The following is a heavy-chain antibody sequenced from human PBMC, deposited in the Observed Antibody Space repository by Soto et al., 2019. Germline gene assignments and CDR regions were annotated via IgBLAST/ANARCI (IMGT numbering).Heavy chain of an antibody. CDR3: AKDGKYSSSWYVGYFQH. D-gene: IGHD6-13*01. CDR2: ISWNSGSI. V-gene: IGHV3-9*01. Sequence: EVQLVESGGGLVQPGRSLRLSCAASGFTFDDYAMHWVRQAPGKGLEWVSGISWNSGSIGYADSVKGRFTISRDNAKNSLYLQMNSLRAEDTALYYSAKDGKYSSSWYVGYFQHWGQGTLVTVSS. J-gene: IGHJ1*01. CDR1: GFTFDDYA.